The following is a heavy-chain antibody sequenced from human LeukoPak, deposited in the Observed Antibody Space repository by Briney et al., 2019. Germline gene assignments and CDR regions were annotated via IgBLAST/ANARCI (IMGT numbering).Heavy chain of an antibody. Sequence: GGSLRLSCAASGFTFSSYAMSWVRQAPGKGLEWVSAISGSGGGTYYADSVKGRFTISRDNSKNTVYLQMNGLRAEDTAIYYCAKVVEWQLLEGSDYWGQGTLVTVSS. J-gene: IGHJ4*02. CDR1: GFTFSSYA. CDR2: ISGSGGGT. V-gene: IGHV3-23*01. CDR3: AKVVEWQLLEGSDY. D-gene: IGHD1-26*01.